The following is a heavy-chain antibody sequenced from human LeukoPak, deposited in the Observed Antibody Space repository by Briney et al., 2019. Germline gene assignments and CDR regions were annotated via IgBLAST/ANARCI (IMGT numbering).Heavy chain of an antibody. CDR3: ARHYYDSSGYYYSSKNYFDF. CDR1: GDSISSYY. CDR2: IYFTGST. J-gene: IGHJ4*02. D-gene: IGHD3-22*01. V-gene: IGHV4-59*08. Sequence: SETLSLTCTVSGDSISSYYWSWIRQAPGKGLEWIGYIYFTGSTKYNPSLKSRVTIAVDTSENQLSLKLNSVTAADSAVYYCARHYYDSSGYYYSSKNYFDFWGQGSLVTVSS.